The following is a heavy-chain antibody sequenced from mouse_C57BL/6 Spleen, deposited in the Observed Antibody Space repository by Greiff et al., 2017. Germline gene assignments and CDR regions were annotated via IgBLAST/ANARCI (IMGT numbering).Heavy chain of an antibody. V-gene: IGHV2-6*01. CDR2: IWGVGST. CDR1: GFSLTSYG. J-gene: IGHJ4*01. CDR3: ARSSSNYGYYAMDY. Sequence: VKLMESGPGLVAPSQSLSIPCTVSGFSLTSYGVDWVRQSPGKGLEWLGVIWGVGSTNYNSALKSRLSISKDNSKSQVFLKMNSLQTADTAMYYCARSSSNYGYYAMDYWGQGTSVTVSS. D-gene: IGHD2-5*01.